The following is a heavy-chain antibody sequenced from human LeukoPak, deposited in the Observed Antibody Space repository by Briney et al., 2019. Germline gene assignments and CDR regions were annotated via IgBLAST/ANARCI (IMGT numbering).Heavy chain of an antibody. CDR3: AREGYDFDY. CDR2: IYTSGST. J-gene: IGHJ4*02. D-gene: IGHD1-1*01. V-gene: IGHV4-61*02. Sequence: SETLSLTCTVSVGSISSGSDYWSWIRQPAGTGLEWIGRIYTSGSTNYNPSLKSRVTISVDTSKNQFSLKLSSVTAADTAVYYCAREGYDFDYWGQGTLVTVSS. CDR1: VGSISSGSDY.